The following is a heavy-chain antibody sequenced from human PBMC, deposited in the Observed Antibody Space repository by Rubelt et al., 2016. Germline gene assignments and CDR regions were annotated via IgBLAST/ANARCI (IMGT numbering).Heavy chain of an antibody. CDR1: GFTFSNAW. D-gene: IGHD4-17*01. Sequence: SGFTFSNAWMSWVRQAPGKGLEWVSGISGSGGSTYYADSVKGRFTLSRDNAKNSPYLQMNSLRDEDTAVYYCARSEMDGDYVTYWGQGTLVTVSS. CDR2: ISGSGGST. CDR3: ARSEMDGDYVTY. V-gene: IGHV3-48*02. J-gene: IGHJ4*02.